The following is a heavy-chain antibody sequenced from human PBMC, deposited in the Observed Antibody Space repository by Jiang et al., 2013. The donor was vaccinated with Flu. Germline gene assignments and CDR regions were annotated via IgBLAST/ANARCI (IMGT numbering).Heavy chain of an antibody. CDR1: GFPFSSYA. J-gene: IGHJ4*02. CDR2: VSGSGGTT. D-gene: IGHD2-15*01. CDR3: AKDVGGGRWDYFDY. V-gene: IGHV3-23*04. Sequence: VQLVESGGGLVQPGGSLRLSCAASGFPFSSYAMSWVRQAPGKGLEWVSLVSGSGGTTNYADSVKGRFTISRDDSKNTLYLQMNSLRAEDTAVYYCAKDVGGGRWDYFDYWGQGTLVTVSA.